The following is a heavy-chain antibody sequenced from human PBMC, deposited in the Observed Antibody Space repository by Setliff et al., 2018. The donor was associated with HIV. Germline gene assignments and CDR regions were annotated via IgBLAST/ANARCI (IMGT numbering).Heavy chain of an antibody. CDR1: GGSFSGYS. Sequence: SETLSLTCAVYGGSFSGYSWGWVRQPPGQGLEWLGNLFHTGSSYFNPSLKSRLTMSVDTSKNQFSLSLISMTAADSAVYYCARLGDNSDWRSNYFFYYMDVWGKGTTVTVSS. J-gene: IGHJ6*03. CDR2: LFHTGSS. CDR3: ARLGDNSDWRSNYFFYYMDV. D-gene: IGHD3-22*01. V-gene: IGHV4-34*12.